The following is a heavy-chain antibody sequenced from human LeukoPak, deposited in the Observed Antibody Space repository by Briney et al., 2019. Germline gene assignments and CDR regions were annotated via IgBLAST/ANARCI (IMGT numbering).Heavy chain of an antibody. D-gene: IGHD6-13*01. CDR2: IYYSGST. Sequence: SETLSLTCTVSGGSISSYYWSWIRQPPGKGLEWIGYIYYSGSTNYNPSLKSRVTISVDTSKNQFSLKLSSVTAADTAVYYCARAVGGSSTYYFDYWGQGTLVTVSS. CDR1: GGSISSYY. V-gene: IGHV4-59*01. J-gene: IGHJ4*02. CDR3: ARAVGGSSTYYFDY.